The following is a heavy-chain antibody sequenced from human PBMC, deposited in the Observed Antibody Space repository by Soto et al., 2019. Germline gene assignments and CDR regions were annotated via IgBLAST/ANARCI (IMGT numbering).Heavy chain of an antibody. D-gene: IGHD6-13*01. CDR2: IFSNDEK. V-gene: IGHV2-26*04. Sequence: QVTVKESGPVLVKPTETLTLTCTVSGFSLSNAGLGVSWIRQPPGKALEWLAHIFSNDEKSYSTSLKSRLTISKDTSKSQVVLTMTHRDPVDTATYYCASTYSTSWYWFDPWGQGTLVTVSS. CDR1: GFSLSNAGLG. J-gene: IGHJ5*02. CDR3: ASTYSTSWYWFDP.